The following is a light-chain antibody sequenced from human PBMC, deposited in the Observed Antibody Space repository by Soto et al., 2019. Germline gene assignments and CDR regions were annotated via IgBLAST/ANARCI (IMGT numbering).Light chain of an antibody. Sequence: DIVMTQSPLSLPVTPGEAASISCRSSQSLLHRNGYNYLDWYLQKPGQSPQLLIYLGSNRASGVPERFSGSGSGTDFTLKISRVEAEDVGVYYCMQALQTPWTFGQGTKVEIK. J-gene: IGKJ1*01. CDR1: QSLLHRNGYNY. CDR2: LGS. CDR3: MQALQTPWT. V-gene: IGKV2-28*01.